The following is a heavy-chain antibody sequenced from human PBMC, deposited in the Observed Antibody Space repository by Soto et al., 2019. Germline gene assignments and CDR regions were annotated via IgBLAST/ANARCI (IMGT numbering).Heavy chain of an antibody. J-gene: IGHJ6*02. Sequence: VGSLRLSCAASGFTFSSYAMHWVRQAPGKGLEWVAVISYDGSNKYYADSVKGRFTISRDNSKNTLYLQMNSLRAEDTAVYYCARDRIAARAFYYYYGMDVWGQGTTVTVS. D-gene: IGHD6-6*01. V-gene: IGHV3-30-3*01. CDR2: ISYDGSNK. CDR3: ARDRIAARAFYYYYGMDV. CDR1: GFTFSSYA.